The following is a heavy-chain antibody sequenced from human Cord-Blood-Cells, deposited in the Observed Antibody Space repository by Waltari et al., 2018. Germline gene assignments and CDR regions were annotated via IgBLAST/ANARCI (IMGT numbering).Heavy chain of an antibody. D-gene: IGHD2-8*01. Sequence: QVQLVQSGAEVKKPGSSVKVSCKASGGTFSSYAISWVRQAPGQGLEWMGGIITIFGTANYAQKFQGRVTITADESTSTAYMELSSLRSEDTAVYYCASGYCTNGVCYDAFDIWGQGTMVTVSS. CDR1: GGTFSSYA. J-gene: IGHJ3*02. V-gene: IGHV1-69*01. CDR3: ASGYCTNGVCYDAFDI. CDR2: IITIFGTA.